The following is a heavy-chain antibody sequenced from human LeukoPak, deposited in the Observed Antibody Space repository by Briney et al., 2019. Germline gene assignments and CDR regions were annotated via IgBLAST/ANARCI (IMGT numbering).Heavy chain of an antibody. J-gene: IGHJ4*02. V-gene: IGHV3-23*01. D-gene: IGHD1-26*01. Sequence: GGSLRLSCAASGFTFSSHAMSWVRQAPGKGLEWVSAISDSGSSTFYADSVKGRFTISRDNSQSTLYLRMNSLRAEDSAVYYCARDLSGRYSVDYWGQGTLVTVSS. CDR2: ISDSGSST. CDR3: ARDLSGRYSVDY. CDR1: GFTFSSHA.